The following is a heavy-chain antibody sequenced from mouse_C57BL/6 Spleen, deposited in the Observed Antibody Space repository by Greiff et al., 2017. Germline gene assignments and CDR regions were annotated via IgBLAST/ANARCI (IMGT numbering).Heavy chain of an antibody. Sequence: EVKLMESGGGLVKPGGSLKLSCAASGFTFSDYGMHWVRQAPEKGLEWVAYISSGSSTIYYAATVKGRFTISRDNAKNTLFLQMTSLRSEDTAMYYCARLYYDYDGDYFDCWGQGTTLTVSS. V-gene: IGHV5-17*01. CDR3: ARLYYDYDGDYFDC. D-gene: IGHD2-4*01. CDR2: ISSGSSTI. CDR1: GFTFSDYG. J-gene: IGHJ2*01.